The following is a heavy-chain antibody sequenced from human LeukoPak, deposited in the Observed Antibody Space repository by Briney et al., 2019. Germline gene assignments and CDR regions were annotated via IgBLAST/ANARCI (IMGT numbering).Heavy chain of an antibody. D-gene: IGHD2-15*01. CDR2: INPSGSST. Sequence: GASVKVSCKASGYTFTSYYMHWVRQAPGQGLEWMGLINPSGSSTSYAQKFQGRLSLTRDMSTSTDYMELSSLRSEDTAVYYCARGGGDIPFDPWGQGTLVTVSS. V-gene: IGHV1-46*01. CDR3: ARGGGDIPFDP. CDR1: GYTFTSYY. J-gene: IGHJ5*02.